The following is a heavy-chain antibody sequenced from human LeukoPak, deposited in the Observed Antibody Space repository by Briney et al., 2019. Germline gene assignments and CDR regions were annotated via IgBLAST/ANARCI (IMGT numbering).Heavy chain of an antibody. V-gene: IGHV3-7*03. Sequence: PGGSLRLSCAASGFTFSSYSMNWVRQAPGKGLEWVANIKQDGGEKYYADSVRGRFTTSRDNAKNSLHLQMNSLRVEDTAVYHCARRNYFNMDAWGQGTTVTVSS. CDR3: ARRNYFNMDA. J-gene: IGHJ6*02. CDR2: IKQDGGEK. CDR1: GFTFSSYS. D-gene: IGHD3-10*01.